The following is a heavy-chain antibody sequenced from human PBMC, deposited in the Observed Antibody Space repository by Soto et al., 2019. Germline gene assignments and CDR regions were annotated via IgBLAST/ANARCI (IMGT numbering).Heavy chain of an antibody. J-gene: IGHJ5*02. V-gene: IGHV1-18*01. Sequence: ASVKVSCQASGYTFTSYGISWVRQAPGQGLEWMGWISAYNGNTNYAQKLQGRVTMTTDTSTSTAYMELRSLRSDDTAVYYCARDERRSIAAENWFDPWGQGTLVTVSS. CDR2: ISAYNGNT. D-gene: IGHD6-6*01. CDR1: GYTFTSYG. CDR3: ARDERRSIAAENWFDP.